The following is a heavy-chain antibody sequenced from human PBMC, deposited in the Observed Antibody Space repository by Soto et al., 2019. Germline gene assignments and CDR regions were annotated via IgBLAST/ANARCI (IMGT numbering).Heavy chain of an antibody. CDR2: ITGDGRII. J-gene: IGHJ4*02. V-gene: IGHV3-11*01. D-gene: IGHD4-17*01. CDR1: GFIFSDYY. CDR3: ARDVDADSRTDFDY. Sequence: QVQLVESGGGLVKPGGSLRLSCATSGFIFSDYYMHWIRQAPGKGLEWISYITGDGRIIQYADSAKGRFTISRDNSQNSLYLQVNSLRAEDTALYFCARDVDADSRTDFDYWGQGTLVTVSS.